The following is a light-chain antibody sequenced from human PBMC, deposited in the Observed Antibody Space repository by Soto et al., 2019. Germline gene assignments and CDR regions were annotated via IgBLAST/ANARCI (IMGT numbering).Light chain of an antibody. CDR3: SSYKTSSTVVV. CDR2: VVS. V-gene: IGLV2-14*01. J-gene: IGLJ2*01. Sequence: QSALTQPASVSGSPGQSITISCTGTSSDIGGYNYVSWYQQYPGKAPKLMIFVVSDRPSGVSNRLAGSKSGTTASLAISGLQAEDEADYYCSSYKTSSTVVVFGGGTKLTVL. CDR1: SSDIGGYNY.